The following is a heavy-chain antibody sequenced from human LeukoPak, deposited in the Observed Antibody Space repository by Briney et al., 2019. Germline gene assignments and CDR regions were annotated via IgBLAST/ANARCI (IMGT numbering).Heavy chain of an antibody. CDR1: GGSISSYY. CDR3: AREVTSQYYYYYMDV. CDR2: IYYSGST. J-gene: IGHJ6*03. Sequence: PSETLSLTCTVSGGSISSYYWSWIRQAPGKGLEWLGYIYYSGSTNYNPSLKSRVTISVDTSKNQFSLKLSSVTAADTAVYYCAREVTSQYYYYYMDVWGKGTTVTVSS. D-gene: IGHD2-21*02. V-gene: IGHV4-59*01.